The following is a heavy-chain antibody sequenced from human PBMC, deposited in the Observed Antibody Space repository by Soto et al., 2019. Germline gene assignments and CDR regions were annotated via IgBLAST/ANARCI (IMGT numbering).Heavy chain of an antibody. V-gene: IGHV1-46*01. J-gene: IGHJ4*02. CDR2: INPSGGST. D-gene: IGHD3-22*01. Sequence: ASVKVSCKASGYTLTSYYVHWVRQAPGQGLEWMGRINPSGGSTSYAQKLQGRVTMTRDTSTTTLYMELSSLKSEDSAVYYCARGVSNSSGYFYDYWGQGTLVTVSS. CDR3: ARGVSNSSGYFYDY. CDR1: GYTLTSYY.